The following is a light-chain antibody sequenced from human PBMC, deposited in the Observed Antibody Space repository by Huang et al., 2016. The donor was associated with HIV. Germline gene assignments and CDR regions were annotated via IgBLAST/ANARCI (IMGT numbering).Light chain of an antibody. CDR2: ATS. V-gene: IGKV3-15*01. CDR1: RSVRDK. CDR3: QQYESWPPLT. J-gene: IGKJ4*01. Sequence: EIVMTQSPDTLSVSPGARATLSCRASRSVRDKLSWYQQKPGQAPRLLLHATSTRAAGVPARFRGRGSGTEFTVTISSLQSEDCGVYYCQQYESWPPLTFGGGTKVEIK.